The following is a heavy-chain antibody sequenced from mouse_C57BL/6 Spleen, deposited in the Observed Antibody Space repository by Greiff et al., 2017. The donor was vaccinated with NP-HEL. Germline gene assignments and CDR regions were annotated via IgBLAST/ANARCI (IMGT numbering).Heavy chain of an antibody. CDR2: IDPENGDT. CDR3: TTHGNYPYYAMDY. D-gene: IGHD2-1*01. J-gene: IGHJ4*01. Sequence: EVQRVESGAELVRPGASVKLSCTASGFNIKDDYMHWVKQRPEQGLEWIGWIDPENGDTEYASKFQGKATITADTSSNTAYLQLSSLTSEDTAVYYCTTHGNYPYYAMDYWGQGTSVTVSS. V-gene: IGHV14-4*01. CDR1: GFNIKDDY.